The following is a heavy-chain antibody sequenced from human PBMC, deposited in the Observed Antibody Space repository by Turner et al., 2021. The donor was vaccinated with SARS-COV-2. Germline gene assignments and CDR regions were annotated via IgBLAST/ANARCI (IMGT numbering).Heavy chain of an antibody. V-gene: IGHV3-30*04. CDR2: ISYDGSNK. CDR3: ARDHGNEANGCGY. J-gene: IGHJ4*02. Sequence: QVQLVESGGGVVQPARSLSVSCSASRFNFRSYAIPWVRQSPGKGLEWGAVISYDGSNKYYGDSVKGRFTVSRDNAKSTVFLQMNSLRIADTAVYYCARDHGNEANGCGYWGQGILVTVSS. D-gene: IGHD2-21*01. CDR1: RFNFRSYA.